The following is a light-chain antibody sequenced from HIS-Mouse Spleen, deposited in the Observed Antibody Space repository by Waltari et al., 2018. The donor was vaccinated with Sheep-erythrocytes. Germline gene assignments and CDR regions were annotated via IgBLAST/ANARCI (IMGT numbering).Light chain of an antibody. J-gene: IGLJ1*01. CDR2: DVS. Sequence: QSALTQPRSVSGSPGPSVPISCTGTSSDVGGYNYFSWYQQHPGKAPKLMIYDVSKRPSGVPDRFSGSKSGNTASLTISGLQAEDEADYYCCSYAGSYNHVFATGTKVTVL. CDR3: CSYAGSYNHV. V-gene: IGLV2-11*01. CDR1: SSDVGGYNY.